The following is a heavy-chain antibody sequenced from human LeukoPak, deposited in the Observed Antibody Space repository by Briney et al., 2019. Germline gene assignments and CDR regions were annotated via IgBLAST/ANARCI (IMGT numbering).Heavy chain of an antibody. Sequence: SETLSLTCAVYGGSFSGYYWSWIRQPPGKGLEWIGEINHSGSTNYNPSLKSRVTMSVDTSKNQFSLKLSSVTAADTAVYYCARGVSSGYRKLHNWFDPWGQGTLVTVSS. V-gene: IGHV4-34*01. D-gene: IGHD3-22*01. CDR3: ARGVSSGYRKLHNWFDP. CDR1: GGSFSGYY. CDR2: INHSGST. J-gene: IGHJ5*02.